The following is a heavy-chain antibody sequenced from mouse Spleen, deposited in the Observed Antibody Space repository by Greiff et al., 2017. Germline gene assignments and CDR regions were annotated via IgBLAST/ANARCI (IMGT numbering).Heavy chain of an antibody. CDR1: GFTFSDYG. CDR3: ARHGGTGRYFDV. Sequence: EVKLMESGGGLVQPGGSLKLSCVASGFTFSDYGMAWVRQAPRKGPEWVAFISNLAYSTYYADTVTGRFTISRENAKNTLYLEMSSLRSEDTAIYYCARHGGTGRYFDVWGTGTTVTVSS. CDR2: ISNLAYST. D-gene: IGHD3-3*01. J-gene: IGHJ1*03. V-gene: IGHV5-15*01.